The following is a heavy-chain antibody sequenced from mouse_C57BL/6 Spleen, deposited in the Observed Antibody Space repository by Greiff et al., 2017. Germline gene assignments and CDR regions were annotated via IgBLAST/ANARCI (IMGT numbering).Heavy chain of an antibody. CDR2: IYPGDGDT. Sequence: QVQLQQPGPELVKPGASVKISCKASGYAFSSSWMNWVKQRPGQGLEWIGRIYPGDGDTNYNGKFKGKATLTADKSSSTAYMQLSSLTSEDSAVYFCASGCYYGYSSNAMGYWGQGASVTVSS. V-gene: IGHV1-82*01. J-gene: IGHJ4*01. CDR3: ASGCYYGYSSNAMGY. CDR1: GYAFSSSW. D-gene: IGHD1-1*01.